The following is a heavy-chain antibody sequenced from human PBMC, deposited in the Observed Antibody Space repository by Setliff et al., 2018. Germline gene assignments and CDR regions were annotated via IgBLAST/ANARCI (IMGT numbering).Heavy chain of an antibody. CDR1: GYTFTSYY. CDR3: ARDPTTYYDILTGSSSRRYGMDV. Sequence: ASVKVSCKASGYTFTSYYMHWVRQAPGQGLEWMGIINPSGGSTSYAQKFQGRVTMTRDTSTSTVYMELSSLRSEDTAVYYCARDPTTYYDILTGSSSRRYGMDVWGQGTTVTVS. D-gene: IGHD3-9*01. J-gene: IGHJ6*02. CDR2: INPSGGST. V-gene: IGHV1-46*01.